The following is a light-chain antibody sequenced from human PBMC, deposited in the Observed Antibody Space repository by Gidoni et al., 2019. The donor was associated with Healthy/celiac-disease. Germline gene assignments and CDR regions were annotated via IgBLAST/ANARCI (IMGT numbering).Light chain of an antibody. V-gene: IGKV3-11*01. CDR1: QSVSSY. Sequence: EIVLTQSPATLSLSPGERATLSCRASQSVSSYLAWYQQKPGQAPRLLIYDASNRATGIPARFSGSGSGTDFTLTISSLEPEDFAVYYCQQRSNWPRTLXQXTKLEIK. CDR3: QQRSNWPRT. J-gene: IGKJ2*01. CDR2: DAS.